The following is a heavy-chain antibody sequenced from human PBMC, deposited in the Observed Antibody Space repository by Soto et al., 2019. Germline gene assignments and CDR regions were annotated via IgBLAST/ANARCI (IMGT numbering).Heavy chain of an antibody. J-gene: IGHJ3*02. CDR3: AKGSGLPGDFGILIHAFDI. Sequence: PGGSLRLSCEVSGFTFRDYAMSWVRQAPGKGLEWVSTVSGSLDSAYYSDAVKGRFTVSRDHSRNVLYLQMDSLRAEDTGVYYCAKGSGLPGDFGILIHAFDIWGQGTLVTVSS. CDR2: VSGSLDSA. D-gene: IGHD3-10*01. CDR1: GFTFRDYA. V-gene: IGHV3-23*01.